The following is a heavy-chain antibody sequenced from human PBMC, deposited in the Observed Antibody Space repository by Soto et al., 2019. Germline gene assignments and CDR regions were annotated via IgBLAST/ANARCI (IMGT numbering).Heavy chain of an antibody. D-gene: IGHD2-21*01. CDR3: ERWTYCGGDCYTLDY. CDR2: IYYTGSA. CDR1: GGSINGYY. Sequence: SETLSLTCTVSGGSINGYYLGWIRPPPVKGLEWFGNIYYTGSANYSPSLKSRVTMSRDTSKSQFSLRVTSVTVADTAVYYCERWTYCGGDCYTLDYWGQVILVTVSS. V-gene: IGHV4-59*08. J-gene: IGHJ4*02.